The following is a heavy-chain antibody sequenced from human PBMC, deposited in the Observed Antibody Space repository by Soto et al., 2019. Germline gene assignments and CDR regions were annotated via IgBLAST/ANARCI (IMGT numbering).Heavy chain of an antibody. V-gene: IGHV4-59*12. D-gene: IGHD6-25*01. J-gene: IGHJ5*02. CDR1: AGSISTDY. Sequence: PSETLSLTCTVSAGSISTDYWSWIRQAPGRGLEWIGYISSSGIPVYTPSLKSRLTISVDPSKNLFSLQLTSVTAADTAVYYCARVGYNEGGWFDPWGQGTLVTVSS. CDR2: ISSSGIP. CDR3: ARVGYNEGGWFDP.